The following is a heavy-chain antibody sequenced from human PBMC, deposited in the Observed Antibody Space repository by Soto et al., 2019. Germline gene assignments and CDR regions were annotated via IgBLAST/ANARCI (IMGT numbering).Heavy chain of an antibody. CDR2: IYYSGST. CDR3: DRESSEGWFDP. V-gene: IGHV4-30-4*01. CDR1: GASISRGDYY. Sequence: SQSMSPTCTLSGASISRGDYYWSWIRQPPGKGLEWIGYIYYSGSTYYNPSLKSRVTISVDTSKNQFSLKLSEVTAADTPAYSCDRESSEGWFDPWGQGTLVT. J-gene: IGHJ5*02.